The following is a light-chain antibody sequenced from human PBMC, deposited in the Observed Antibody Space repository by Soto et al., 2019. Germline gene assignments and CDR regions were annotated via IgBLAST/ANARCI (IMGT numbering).Light chain of an antibody. CDR3: QSYDSSLSGSVV. CDR2: GNS. Sequence: QSVLTLPPSVSGAPGQRVTISCTGSSSNIGAGYDVHWYQQLPGTAPKLLIYGNSNRPSGVPDRFSGSKSGTSASLAITGLQAEDEADYYCQSYDSSLSGSVVFGAGTKLTVL. V-gene: IGLV1-40*01. CDR1: SSNIGAGYD. J-gene: IGLJ2*01.